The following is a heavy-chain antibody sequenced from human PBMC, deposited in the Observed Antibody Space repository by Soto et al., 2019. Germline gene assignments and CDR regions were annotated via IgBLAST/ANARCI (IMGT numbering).Heavy chain of an antibody. CDR1: GGSISSGGYF. D-gene: IGHD6-13*01. Sequence: QVQLQESGPGLVKPSQTLSLTCTVSGGSISSGGYFWSWVRQHPGKGLEWIGNIYYSGRTYYNPSLKSRVTISVDTSKNQFSLKLSSVTAADTAVYYCARFAREENPKVGSWYYFDYWAQGTRVTVSS. CDR2: IYYSGRT. V-gene: IGHV4-31*03. J-gene: IGHJ4*02. CDR3: ARFAREENPKVGSWYYFDY.